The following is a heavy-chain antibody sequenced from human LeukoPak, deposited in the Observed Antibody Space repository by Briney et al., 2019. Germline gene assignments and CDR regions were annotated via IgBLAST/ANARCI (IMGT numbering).Heavy chain of an antibody. CDR3: ARDYGDYVGHYFDY. CDR1: GGTFSSYA. V-gene: IGHV1-69*13. Sequence: SVKVSCKASGGTFSSYAISWVRQAPGQGLEWMGGIIPIFGTANYAQKFQGRVTITADESTSTAYMELSSLRSEDTAVYYCARDYGDYVGHYFDYWGQGTLVTVSS. J-gene: IGHJ4*02. CDR2: IIPIFGTA. D-gene: IGHD4-17*01.